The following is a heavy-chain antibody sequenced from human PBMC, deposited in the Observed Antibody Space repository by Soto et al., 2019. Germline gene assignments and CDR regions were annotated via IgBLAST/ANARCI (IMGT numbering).Heavy chain of an antibody. Sequence: GGSLRLSCAASGFTFSSYGMHWVRQAPGKGLEWVAVISYDGSNKYYADSVKGRFTISRDNSKNTLYLQMDSLRAEDTAVYYCAKDGEADILTVVRGGPGSWGQGTLVTVSS. CDR2: ISYDGSNK. V-gene: IGHV3-30*18. J-gene: IGHJ5*02. D-gene: IGHD3-9*01. CDR1: GFTFSSYG. CDR3: AKDGEADILTVVRGGPGS.